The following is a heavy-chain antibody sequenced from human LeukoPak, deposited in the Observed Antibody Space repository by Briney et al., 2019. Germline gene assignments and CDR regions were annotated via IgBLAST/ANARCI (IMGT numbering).Heavy chain of an antibody. J-gene: IGHJ4*02. V-gene: IGHV3-21*01. CDR2: ISSSSVYI. D-gene: IGHD3-3*01. CDR3: ARDRGTYYDFWSGYIDY. Sequence: PEGSLRLSCVASRFTFSNYTLNWVRQAPGKGLEWVSSISSSSVYIYYAYSVKGRFTVSRDNAKNSLYLQMNSLRAEDTAVYYCARDRGTYYDFWSGYIDYWGQGTLVTVSS. CDR1: RFTFSNYT.